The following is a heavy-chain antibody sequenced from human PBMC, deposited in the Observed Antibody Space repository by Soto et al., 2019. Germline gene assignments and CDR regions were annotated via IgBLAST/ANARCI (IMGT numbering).Heavy chain of an antibody. J-gene: IGHJ6*02. D-gene: IGHD2-2*01. V-gene: IGHV3-23*01. CDR3: AKGGSTRRWPYYYGMDV. CDR2: ISGSGGST. CDR1: GFTFSSYA. Sequence: EVQLLESGGGLVQPGGSLRVSCAASGFTFSSYAMSWVRQAPGKGLEWVSAISGSGGSTYYADSVKGRFTIPRDNSKNTPYLQMNSLRAEDTAVYYCAKGGSTRRWPYYYGMDVWGQGTTVTVSS.